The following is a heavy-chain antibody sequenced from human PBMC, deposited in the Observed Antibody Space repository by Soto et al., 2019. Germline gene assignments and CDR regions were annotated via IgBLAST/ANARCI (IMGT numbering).Heavy chain of an antibody. D-gene: IGHD6-13*01. Sequence: EAQLVESGGGLVQPGGSLRLSCAASGFTFSNYEMHWVRQAPGKGLEYVSGISNNGAHTDYAKYVKGRFTISRDNSENTLYLQMSSLRTEEMAIYSCARRGYGSRWPNVYMDVWGNGTTVTVSS. CDR1: GFTFSNYE. V-gene: IGHV3-64*01. J-gene: IGHJ6*03. CDR2: ISNNGAHT. CDR3: ARRGYGSRWPNVYMDV.